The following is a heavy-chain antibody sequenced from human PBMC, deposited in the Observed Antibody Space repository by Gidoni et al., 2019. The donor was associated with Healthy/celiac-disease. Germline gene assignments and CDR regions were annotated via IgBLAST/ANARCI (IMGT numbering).Heavy chain of an antibody. Sequence: AQKLQGRVTMTTDTSTSTAYMELRSLRSDDTAVYYCASRYYDSSGYLDYWGQGTLVTVSS. J-gene: IGHJ4*02. D-gene: IGHD3-22*01. V-gene: IGHV1-18*01. CDR3: ASRYYDSSGYLDY.